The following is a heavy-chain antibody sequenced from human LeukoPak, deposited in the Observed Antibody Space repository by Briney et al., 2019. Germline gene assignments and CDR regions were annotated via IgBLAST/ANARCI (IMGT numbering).Heavy chain of an antibody. D-gene: IGHD2-2*01. V-gene: IGHV3-23*01. Sequence: GGSLRLSCEASGFTFSSYAMSWVRQAPWKGLEWVSTISGSGGITYSADSVKGRFTISRDNSKNTLYLQMNSLRAEDTAVYYCARDDCSSTSCYQGDSFDIWGQGLWSPSLQ. CDR3: ARDDCSSTSCYQGDSFDI. CDR1: GFTFSSYA. CDR2: ISGSGGIT. J-gene: IGHJ3*02.